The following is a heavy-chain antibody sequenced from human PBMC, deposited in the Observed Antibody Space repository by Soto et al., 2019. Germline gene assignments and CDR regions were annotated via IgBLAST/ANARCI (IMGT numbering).Heavy chain of an antibody. CDR2: INPSGGTK. D-gene: IGHD5-18*01. V-gene: IGHV1-46*01. CDR1: GYTFTTYY. J-gene: IGHJ3*02. CDR3: ARGSRLGYMDALDI. Sequence: ASVKVSCKASGYTFTTYYMHWVRQAPGQGLEWIGIINPSGGTKSYAQKFQGRVTMTRDTSTSTVYMELSSLISEDTAVYYCARGSRLGYMDALDIWGQGTMVTVSS.